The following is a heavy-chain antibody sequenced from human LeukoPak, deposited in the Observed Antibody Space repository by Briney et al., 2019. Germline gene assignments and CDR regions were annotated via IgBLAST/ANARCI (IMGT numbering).Heavy chain of an antibody. Sequence: GGSLRLSCATSGFSFRIFSMTWVRQAPGRGLEWVSSISGSGNHIHDADSVKGRFSISRDNAKNSLYLQMNSLTADDSAVYYCAKGIEEGSTGTCFDSWGQGVLVSVSS. CDR1: GFSFRIFS. D-gene: IGHD4-17*01. CDR2: ISGSGNHI. V-gene: IGHV3-21*01. J-gene: IGHJ5*01. CDR3: AKGIEEGSTGTCFDS.